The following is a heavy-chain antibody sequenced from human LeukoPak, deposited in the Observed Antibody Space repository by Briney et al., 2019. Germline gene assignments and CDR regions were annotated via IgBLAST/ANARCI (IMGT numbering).Heavy chain of an antibody. D-gene: IGHD1-26*01. V-gene: IGHV4-59*01. CDR3: ARDGSPAGATSYFDY. J-gene: IGHJ4*02. Sequence: PSETLSLTCTVSGGSISSYYWSWIRQPPGKGLEWIGYIYYSGSTNYNPSLKSRVTISVDTSKNQFSLKLSSVTAADTAVYYCARDGSPAGATSYFDYWGQGTLVTVSS. CDR2: IYYSGST. CDR1: GGSISSYY.